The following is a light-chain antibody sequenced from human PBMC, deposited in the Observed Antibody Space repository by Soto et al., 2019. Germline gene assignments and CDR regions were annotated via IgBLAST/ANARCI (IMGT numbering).Light chain of an antibody. Sequence: DIQVTQSPSSLSASVGDRVTITCRASQNISTYLHWFQQRPGKPPKLLISRTSNLESAVPSRLSGTGSGTDFTLTISNLQPDDSASYYCQHTYITISFGGGTKVDIK. V-gene: IGKV1-39*01. CDR3: QHTYITIS. J-gene: IGKJ4*01. CDR2: RTS. CDR1: QNISTY.